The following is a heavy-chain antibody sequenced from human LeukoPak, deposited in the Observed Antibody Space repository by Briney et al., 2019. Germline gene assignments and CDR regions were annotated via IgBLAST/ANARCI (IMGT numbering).Heavy chain of an antibody. CDR2: INPDGSST. D-gene: IGHD3-16*02. CDR3: ARGGYTGVFDI. V-gene: IGHV3-74*01. CDR1: EFTFSRFW. J-gene: IGHJ3*02. Sequence: GGSLRLSCAASEFTFSRFWMHWVRQAPGKGLMWVSRINPDGSSTSYADSLKGRFIISRDNAKNTLDLQMNSLRADDTAVYYCARGGYTGVFDIWGQGKIVTVSS.